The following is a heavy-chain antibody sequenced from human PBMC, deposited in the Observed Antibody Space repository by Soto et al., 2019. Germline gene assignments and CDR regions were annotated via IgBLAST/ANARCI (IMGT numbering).Heavy chain of an antibody. CDR3: ARDPCSSTSCYDVWFDP. CDR2: IWYDGSNK. V-gene: IGHV3-33*01. CDR1: GFTFSSYG. D-gene: IGHD2-2*01. J-gene: IGHJ5*02. Sequence: GGSLRLSCAASGFTFSSYGMHWVRQAPGKGLEWVAVIWYDGSNKYYADSVKGRFTISRDNSKNTLYLQMNSPRAEDTAVYYCARDPCSSTSCYDVWFDPWGQGTLVTVSS.